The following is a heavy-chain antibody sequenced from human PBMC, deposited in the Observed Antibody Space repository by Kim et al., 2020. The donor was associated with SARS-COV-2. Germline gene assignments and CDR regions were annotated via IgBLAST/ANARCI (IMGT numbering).Heavy chain of an antibody. J-gene: IGHJ5*01. V-gene: IGHV3-30-3*01. CDR2: ISYDGSNK. CDR3: ARDRPNSYSGSYFTNWF. D-gene: IGHD1-26*01. Sequence: GGSLRLSCAASGFTFSSYAMHWVRQAPGKGLEWVAVISYDGSNKYYADSVKGRFTISRDNSKNTLYLQMNSLRAEDTAVYYCARDRPNSYSGSYFTNWF. CDR1: GFTFSSYA.